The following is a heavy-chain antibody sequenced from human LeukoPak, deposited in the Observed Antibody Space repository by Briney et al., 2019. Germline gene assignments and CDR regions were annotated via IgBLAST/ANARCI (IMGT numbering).Heavy chain of an antibody. Sequence: SETLSLTCTVSGGSIRSYYWSWIRQPPGKGLEWIGEINHSGSTNYNPSLKSRVTISVDTSKNQFSLKLSSVTAADTAVYYCARRRRGYSYGMYDYWGQGTLVTVSS. D-gene: IGHD5-18*01. CDR2: INHSGST. V-gene: IGHV4-34*01. J-gene: IGHJ4*02. CDR3: ARRRRGYSYGMYDY. CDR1: GGSIRSYY.